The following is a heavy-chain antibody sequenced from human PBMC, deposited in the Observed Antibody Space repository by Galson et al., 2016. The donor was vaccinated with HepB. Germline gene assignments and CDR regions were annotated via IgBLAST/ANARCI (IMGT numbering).Heavy chain of an antibody. CDR1: GFTLSTYA. J-gene: IGHJ4*02. CDR3: AKGGMLIPRFDY. D-gene: IGHD3-16*01. V-gene: IGHV3-23*01. CDR2: IRGNGGST. Sequence: SLRLSCAASGFTLSTYAMSWVRQAPGKGLEWVSTIRGNGGSTSYADSVKGRFTISRDSSKNTVYLQMNSLRAGGTAVYYCAKGGMLIPRFDYWGQGTLVTVSS.